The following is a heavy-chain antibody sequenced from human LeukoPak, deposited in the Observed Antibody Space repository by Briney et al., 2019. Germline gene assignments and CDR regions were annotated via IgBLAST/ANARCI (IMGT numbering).Heavy chain of an antibody. J-gene: IGHJ5*02. CDR1: GGSFSGYY. V-gene: IGHV4-34*01. CDR2: INHSGST. Sequence: SETLSLTCAVYGGSFSGYYWSWIRQPPGKGLEWIGEINHSGSTNYNPSLKSRVTISVDTSKNQFSLKLSSVTAADTAVYYCARRMRYYYDSSGLSWFDPWGQGTLVTVSS. D-gene: IGHD3-22*01. CDR3: ARRMRYYYDSSGLSWFDP.